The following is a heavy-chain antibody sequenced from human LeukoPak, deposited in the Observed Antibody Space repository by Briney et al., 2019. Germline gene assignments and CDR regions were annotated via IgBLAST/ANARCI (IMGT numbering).Heavy chain of an antibody. D-gene: IGHD3-22*01. CDR2: ISSSGDTI. V-gene: IGHV3-11*04. J-gene: IGHJ4*02. CDR1: GFTFSNAW. Sequence: AGGSLRLSCAASGFTFSNAWMSWVRQAPGKGLEWVSYISSSGDTIYYADSVKGRFTISRDSAKNSLYLQMNSLRAEDTAVYYCARDDSSGYYYLDYWGQGTLVTVSS. CDR3: ARDDSSGYYYLDY.